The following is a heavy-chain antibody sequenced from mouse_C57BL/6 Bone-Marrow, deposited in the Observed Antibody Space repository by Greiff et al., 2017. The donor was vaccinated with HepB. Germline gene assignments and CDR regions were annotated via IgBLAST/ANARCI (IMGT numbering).Heavy chain of an antibody. Sequence: QVQLQQPGAELVKPGASVKLSCKASGYTFTSYWMHWVKQRPGRGLEWIGRIDPNSGGTKYNEKFKSKATLTVDKPSSTAYMQLSSRTSEDSAVYYCARRHYGSSYPYFDVWGTGTTVTVSS. CDR1: GYTFTSYW. V-gene: IGHV1-72*01. J-gene: IGHJ1*03. CDR3: ARRHYGSSYPYFDV. D-gene: IGHD1-1*01. CDR2: IDPNSGGT.